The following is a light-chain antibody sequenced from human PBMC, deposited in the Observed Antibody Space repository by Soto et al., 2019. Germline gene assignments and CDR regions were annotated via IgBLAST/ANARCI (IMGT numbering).Light chain of an antibody. Sequence: SYELTQPPSVSVSPGQTASITCSGDKLGDKYACWYQQKPGQSPVLVIYQDSKRPSGIPERFSGSNSGNTATLTISGTQAMDEADYYRQAWDSSPDVVFGGGTKLTVL. CDR1: KLGDKY. V-gene: IGLV3-1*01. CDR3: QAWDSSPDVV. CDR2: QDS. J-gene: IGLJ2*01.